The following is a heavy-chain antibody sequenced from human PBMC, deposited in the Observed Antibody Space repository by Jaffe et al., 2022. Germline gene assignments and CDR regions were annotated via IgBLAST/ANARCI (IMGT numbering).Heavy chain of an antibody. CDR3: AGWFKESCDH. V-gene: IGHV3-74*03. CDR2: INNDGSST. J-gene: IGHJ4*02. D-gene: IGHD6-19*01. Sequence: EVQLVESGGGLVQPGGSLRLSCAASGFTFRSYWMHWVRQVPGKGLEWVSYINNDGSSTAYADSVKGRFTISRDNAKNMLYLQMNNVRVEDTAVYYCAGWFKESCDHWGQGSLVTVSS. CDR1: GFTFRSYW.